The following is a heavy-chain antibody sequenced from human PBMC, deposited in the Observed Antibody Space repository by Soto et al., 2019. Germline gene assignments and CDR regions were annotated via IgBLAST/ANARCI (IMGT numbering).Heavy chain of an antibody. J-gene: IGHJ4*02. Sequence: QVQLVQSGAEMKKPGASVKVSCEASGYTFTAYYIHWVRQAPGQGLEWMGWINPNGGGTKYAQKFQGRVTMTRDKSINTDYMELTRLTSDDTAVYYCARAVHTMIQGVRFRVDQWGQGTLVTVSS. D-gene: IGHD3-10*01. V-gene: IGHV1-2*02. CDR1: GYTFTAYY. CDR2: INPNGGGT. CDR3: ARAVHTMIQGVRFRVDQ.